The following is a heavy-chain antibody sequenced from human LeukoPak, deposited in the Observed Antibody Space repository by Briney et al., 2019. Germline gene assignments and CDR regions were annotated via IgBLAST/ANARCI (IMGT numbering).Heavy chain of an antibody. CDR1: GFTFSSYG. CDR2: IRYDGSNK. V-gene: IGHV3-30*02. CDR3: AKDREAETPPFG. J-gene: IGHJ4*02. Sequence: GGSLRLSCAASGFTFSSYGMHWVRQAPGKGLEWVAFIRYDGSNKYYADSVKGRFTISRDNSKNTLYLQMNSLRAEDTAVYYCAKDREAETPPFGWGQGTLVTVSS. D-gene: IGHD3-16*01.